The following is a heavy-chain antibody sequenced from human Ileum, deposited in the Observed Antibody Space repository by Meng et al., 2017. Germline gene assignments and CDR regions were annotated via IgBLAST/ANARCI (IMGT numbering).Heavy chain of an antibody. CDR3: ARDRQWVFDY. Sequence: QVQLVQSGSEVKKPGASVKVSCKPSGYTLTTFGISWVRQAPGQGLEWMGWIDPGNGNRNFAQKFQDRITLTTDTTTTTAYMELRSLRSDDTAIFYCARDRQWVFDYWGQGTLVTVSS. CDR2: IDPGNGNR. V-gene: IGHV1-18*01. J-gene: IGHJ4*02. D-gene: IGHD6-19*01. CDR1: GYTLTTFG.